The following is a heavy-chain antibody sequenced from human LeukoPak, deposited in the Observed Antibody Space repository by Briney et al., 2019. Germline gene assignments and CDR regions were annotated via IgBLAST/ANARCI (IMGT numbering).Heavy chain of an antibody. Sequence: SETLSLTCAVSGGSISSGGYSWSWIRQPPGKGLEWIGYIYHSGSTYYNPSLKSRVTISVDTSKNQFSLKLSSVTAADTAVYYCARLSHRIRVAAAGTTEDYWGQGTLVTVSS. CDR1: GGSISSGGYS. D-gene: IGHD6-13*01. J-gene: IGHJ4*02. CDR2: IYHSGST. V-gene: IGHV4-30-2*03. CDR3: ARLSHRIRVAAAGTTEDY.